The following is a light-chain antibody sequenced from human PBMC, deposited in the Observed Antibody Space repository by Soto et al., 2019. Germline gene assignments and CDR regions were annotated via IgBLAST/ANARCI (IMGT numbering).Light chain of an antibody. CDR3: QQSDRLPIT. CDR1: QDISNY. V-gene: IGKV1-33*01. J-gene: IGKJ5*01. Sequence: DIQMTQSPSSLSASFGDRVTITCRASQDISNYLNWYQHRPGKAPKLLIYDASNLERGVPTRFSGTRSGTHFTFAITSLQPEDVATYYCQQSDRLPITFGQGTRLEI. CDR2: DAS.